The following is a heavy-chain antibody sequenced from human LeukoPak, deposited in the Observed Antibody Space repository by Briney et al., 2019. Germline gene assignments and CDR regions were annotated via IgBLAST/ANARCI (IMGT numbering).Heavy chain of an antibody. V-gene: IGHV1-8*01. D-gene: IGHD3-9*01. CDR1: GYTFTSYD. J-gene: IGHJ4*02. CDR2: MNPNSGNT. Sequence: GASVKVSCKASGYTFTSYDINWVRQATGQGLEWMGWMNPNSGNTGYAQKFQGRVTMTRNTSISTAYMELSSLRSEDTAVYYCARGIWYYDILTGYYYFDYWGQGTLVTVSS. CDR3: ARGIWYYDILTGYYYFDY.